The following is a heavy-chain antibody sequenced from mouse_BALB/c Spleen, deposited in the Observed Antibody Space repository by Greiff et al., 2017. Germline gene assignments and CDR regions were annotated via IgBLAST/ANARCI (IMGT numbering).Heavy chain of an antibody. J-gene: IGHJ4*01. CDR1: GYTFTSYW. CDR2: IYPGNSDT. Sequence: VQLQQSGTVLARPGASVKMSCKASGYTFTSYWMHWVKQRPGQGLEWIGAIYPGNSDTSYNQKFKGKAKLTAVTSTSTAYMELSSLTNEDSAVYYCTRSTMITTGAMDYWGQGTSVTVSS. V-gene: IGHV1-5*01. CDR3: TRSTMITTGAMDY. D-gene: IGHD2-4*01.